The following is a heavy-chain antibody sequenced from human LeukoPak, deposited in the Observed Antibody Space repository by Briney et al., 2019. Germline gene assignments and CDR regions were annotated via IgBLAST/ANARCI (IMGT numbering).Heavy chain of an antibody. V-gene: IGHV3-9*01. Sequence: PGGSLRLSCAASGFTFDDYAMHWVRHAPGKGLEWVSGISWNSGSIGYADSVKGRFTISRDNAKNSLYLQMNSLRAEDTALYYCAKDHYYDSSGYYVNWGQGTLVTVSS. CDR2: ISWNSGSI. D-gene: IGHD3-22*01. CDR3: AKDHYYDSSGYYVN. J-gene: IGHJ4*02. CDR1: GFTFDDYA.